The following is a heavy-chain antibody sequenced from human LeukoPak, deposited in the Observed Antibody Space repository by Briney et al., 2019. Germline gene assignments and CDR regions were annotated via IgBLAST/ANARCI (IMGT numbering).Heavy chain of an antibody. D-gene: IGHD6-13*01. CDR2: IIPILGIA. V-gene: IGHV1-69*04. CDR1: GGTFSSYA. J-gene: IGHJ3*02. CDR3: AIQAAADAFDI. Sequence: GASVKVSCKASGGTFSSYAISWVRQAPGQGLEWMGRIIPILGIANYAQKFQGRVTITADKSTSTAYMELSSLRSEDTAVYYCAIQAAADAFDIWGQGTMVTVSS.